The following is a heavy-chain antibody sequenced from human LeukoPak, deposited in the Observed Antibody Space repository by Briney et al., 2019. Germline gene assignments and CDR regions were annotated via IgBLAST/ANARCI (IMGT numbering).Heavy chain of an antibody. CDR2: IYPDDSDT. CDR3: ARHKAERGSSGYDWGAFDV. Sequence: GESLKISCKVSGYSFTTYWIAWVRQMPGKGLEWMGIIYPDDSDTRYSPSFQGQVTISADESISTAYLQWSSLKASDTAMYYCARHKAERGSSGYDWGAFDVWGQGTMVTVSS. D-gene: IGHD5-12*01. V-gene: IGHV5-51*01. J-gene: IGHJ3*01. CDR1: GYSFTTYW.